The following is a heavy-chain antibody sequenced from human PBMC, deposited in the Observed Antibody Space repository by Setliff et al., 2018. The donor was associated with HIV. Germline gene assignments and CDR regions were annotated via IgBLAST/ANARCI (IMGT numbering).Heavy chain of an antibody. CDR1: GFTFRTYW. CDR3: ARDDTGYYYDSSGYYPSLDY. Sequence: GGSLRLSCGASGFTFRTYWMHWVRQVPGKGLVWVSHITGDGSATSYADSVKGRFTISRDNAKNTLYLQMNSLRAEDTAVYYCARDDTGYYYDSSGYYPSLDYWGQGTLVTSPQ. D-gene: IGHD3-22*01. J-gene: IGHJ4*02. V-gene: IGHV3-74*01. CDR2: ITGDGSAT.